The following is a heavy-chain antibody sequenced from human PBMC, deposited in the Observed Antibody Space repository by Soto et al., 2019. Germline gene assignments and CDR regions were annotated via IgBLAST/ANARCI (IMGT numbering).Heavy chain of an antibody. V-gene: IGHV1-69*01. CDR3: ARAYYDSSGYYYRGWFDP. Sequence: QVQLVQSGAEVKKPGSSVKVSCKASGGTFSSYAISWVRQAPGQGLEWMGGIIPIFGTANCAQKFQGRVTITADESTSTAYMELSSLRSEDTAVYYCARAYYDSSGYYYRGWFDPWGQGTLVTVSS. D-gene: IGHD3-22*01. J-gene: IGHJ5*02. CDR1: GGTFSSYA. CDR2: IIPIFGTA.